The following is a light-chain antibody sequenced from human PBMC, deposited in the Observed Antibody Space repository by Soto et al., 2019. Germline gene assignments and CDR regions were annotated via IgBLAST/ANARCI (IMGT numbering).Light chain of an antibody. J-gene: IGLJ3*02. CDR1: SSNIGKIY. V-gene: IGLV1-51*01. CDR2: DNN. CDR3: GTWDSSLSACWV. Sequence: QAVVTQPPSVSGAPEQKVTISCSGRSSNIGKIYVSWYQQLPGTAPKLLIYDNNKPPSVIPDRFSGSKSGTSATLGITGLQTGDEADYYCGTWDSSLSACWVFGGGTKLTVL.